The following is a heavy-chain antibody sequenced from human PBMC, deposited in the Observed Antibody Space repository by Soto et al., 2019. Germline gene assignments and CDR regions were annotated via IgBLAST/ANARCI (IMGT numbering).Heavy chain of an antibody. CDR3: AREGVRGVYTSYYYGMDV. V-gene: IGHV1-2*02. D-gene: IGHD3-10*01. Sequence: QVPMVQSGADVMNPGASVKVSCQSSGYTFTGYYMHWVRQAPGQGFEWMGWINPYSRGTNYAQKFQGRVTMTRDTSISTAYMELSRLTSDATAVYYCAREGVRGVYTSYYYGMDVWGQGTTVTVSS. J-gene: IGHJ6*02. CDR2: INPYSRGT. CDR1: GYTFTGYY.